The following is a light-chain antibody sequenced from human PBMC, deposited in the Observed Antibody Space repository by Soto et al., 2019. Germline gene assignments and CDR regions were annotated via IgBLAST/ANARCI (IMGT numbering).Light chain of an antibody. CDR1: QGISTY. V-gene: IGKV1-39*01. Sequence: DIQLTQSPSFLSASVGDRVAMTCLASQGISTYLAWYQQKPGKAPKLLIYATSSLQSGVPSRFSGSGSGTDFTLTINSLQPEDFATYYCQQSYSSPMKFGQGTRLEI. CDR2: ATS. CDR3: QQSYSSPMK. J-gene: IGKJ5*01.